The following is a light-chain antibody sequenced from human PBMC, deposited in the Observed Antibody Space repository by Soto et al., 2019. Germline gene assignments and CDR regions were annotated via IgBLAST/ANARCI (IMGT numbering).Light chain of an antibody. CDR3: AAWDDSLNVLV. CDR2: SHN. Sequence: QSVLTQPPSVSGTPGQRVNMSCSGSSSNIGSKSVSWYQHLPQTAPKLLIYSHNQRPSGVPGRFSGSKSGTSASLAISGLQSDDETQYYCAAWDDSLNVLVFGGGTKLTVL. J-gene: IGLJ2*01. V-gene: IGLV1-44*01. CDR1: SSNIGSKS.